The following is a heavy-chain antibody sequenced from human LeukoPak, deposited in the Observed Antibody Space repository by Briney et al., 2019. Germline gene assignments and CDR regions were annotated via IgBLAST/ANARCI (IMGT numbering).Heavy chain of an antibody. CDR1: GFTFSSYE. CDR2: ISTTGNTI. D-gene: IGHD1-26*01. J-gene: IGHJ4*02. V-gene: IGHV3-48*03. CDR3: ARIGSYPYYFDY. Sequence: GGSLRLSCAASGFTFSSYEMNWVRQAPGKGLEWVSYISTTGNTIYYADSVKGRFTISRDNAKKTLYLQMNSLRAEDMAVYYCARIGSYPYYFDYWGQGALVTVSS.